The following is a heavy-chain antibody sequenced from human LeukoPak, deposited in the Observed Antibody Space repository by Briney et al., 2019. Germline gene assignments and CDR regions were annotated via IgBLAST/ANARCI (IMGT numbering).Heavy chain of an antibody. V-gene: IGHV4-59*08. Sequence: SETLSLTCDVSGGSISSYYWTWIRQPPGKGLEGGGYIQNSAIYRAKIKSSPSLQSRVSLSIDTSKNQVSLTVNSVTAADTAVYYCARLSSTLYYSMDVWGPGTAVTVSS. D-gene: IGHD6-6*01. CDR3: ARLSSTLYYSMDV. CDR2: IQNSAIYRAKI. J-gene: IGHJ6*02. CDR1: GGSISSYY.